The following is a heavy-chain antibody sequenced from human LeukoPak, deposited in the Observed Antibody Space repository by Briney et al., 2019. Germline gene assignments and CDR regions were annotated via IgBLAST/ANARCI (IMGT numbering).Heavy chain of an antibody. D-gene: IGHD3-10*01. Sequence: PSETLSLTCAVSDGSISSSNWWSWVRQPPGKGLEWIGEICHSGSTNYNPSLKSRATISVDESKNQFSLKLSSVTAADTAVYYCARVLITMVRGVPNYGMDVWGQGTTVTVSS. V-gene: IGHV4-4*02. CDR3: ARVLITMVRGVPNYGMDV. CDR1: DGSISSSNW. J-gene: IGHJ6*02. CDR2: ICHSGST.